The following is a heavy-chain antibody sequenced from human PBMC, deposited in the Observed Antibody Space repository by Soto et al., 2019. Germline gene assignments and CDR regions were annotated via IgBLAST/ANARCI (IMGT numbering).Heavy chain of an antibody. CDR3: ARVGATTGRTSNDY. Sequence: QVQLVQSGAEVKKPGASVKVSCTASGYTFMDYGISWVRQAPGQGLEWMGWISAYYGNTSYSQKLQGRVTMTTDTSTTTAYMELRSLRSGDTAVYYCARVGATTGRTSNDYWGQGTLVTVSS. CDR2: ISAYYGNT. D-gene: IGHD1-26*01. CDR1: GYTFMDYG. V-gene: IGHV1-18*01. J-gene: IGHJ4*02.